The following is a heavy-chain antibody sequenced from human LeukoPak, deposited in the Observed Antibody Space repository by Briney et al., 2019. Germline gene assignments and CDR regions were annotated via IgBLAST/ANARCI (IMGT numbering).Heavy chain of an antibody. Sequence: PGGSLRLSCAASGFTFSSYEMNWVRQAPGKGLEWVSYISSSGSTIYYADSVKGRFTISRDNAKNSLYLQVNSLRAEDTAVYYCARGVWGRHFDYWGQGTLVTVSS. CDR1: GFTFSSYE. D-gene: IGHD7-27*01. CDR2: ISSSGSTI. V-gene: IGHV3-48*03. CDR3: ARGVWGRHFDY. J-gene: IGHJ4*02.